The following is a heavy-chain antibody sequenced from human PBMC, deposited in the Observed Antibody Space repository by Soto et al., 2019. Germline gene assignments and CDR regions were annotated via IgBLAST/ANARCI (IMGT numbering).Heavy chain of an antibody. CDR1: GGSISSSNW. CDR3: ASVRGGYYYAMDV. CDR2: IYQSGST. Sequence: SETLSLTCAVSGGSISSSNWWSWVRQPPGKGLEWNGEIYQSGSTNYNPTRKSKVTISVDKSKNKLSIKLRSQTAADTAVYYCASVRGGYYYAMDVWGQGTTVT. V-gene: IGHV4-4*02. D-gene: IGHD3-10*02. J-gene: IGHJ6*02.